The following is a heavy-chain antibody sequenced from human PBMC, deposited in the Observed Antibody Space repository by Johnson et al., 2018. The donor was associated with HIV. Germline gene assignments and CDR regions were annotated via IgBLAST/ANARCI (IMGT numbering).Heavy chain of an antibody. J-gene: IGHJ3*02. V-gene: IGHV3-20*04. D-gene: IGHD6-13*01. CDR1: GFTFDDYG. Sequence: EVQLLESGGGVVRPGGSLRLSCAASGFTFDDYGMNWVRQAPGKGLEWVAGIHWNGGSTGYADSVTGRFTISRDNAKKSLYLQRKSLRAEDTAVYYCTTVPYSSSWYGTDHDAFDIWGQGTMVTVSS. CDR3: TTVPYSSSWYGTDHDAFDI. CDR2: IHWNGGST.